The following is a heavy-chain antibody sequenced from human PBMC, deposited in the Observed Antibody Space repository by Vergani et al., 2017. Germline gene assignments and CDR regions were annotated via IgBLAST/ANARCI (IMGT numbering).Heavy chain of an antibody. CDR2: IGYDGRIK. Sequence: QVQLVETGGGVVQPGGSLRLYCSTSGFSFNTYGAHWVRQAPGKGLEWVAFIGYDGRIKYNVDSVKGRFTISRDTSKKTLSLQMSGLRADDTAVYYCAKDGRENSDYGYFNYWGQGTLVTVSS. CDR1: GFSFNTYG. CDR3: AKDGRENSDYGYFNY. J-gene: IGHJ4*02. V-gene: IGHV3-30*02. D-gene: IGHD4-17*01.